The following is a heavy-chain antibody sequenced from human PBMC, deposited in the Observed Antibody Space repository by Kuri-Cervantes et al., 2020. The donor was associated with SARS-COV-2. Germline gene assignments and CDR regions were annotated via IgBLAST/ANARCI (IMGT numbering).Heavy chain of an antibody. CDR2: IWYDGSNK. Sequence: GESLKISCAASGFTFSSYGMHWVRQAPGKGLEWVAVIWYDGSNKYYADSVKGRFTISRDNSKNTLYLQMNSLRAEDTAVYYCAKDPRTTVTTFLFDYWGQGNLVNVSS. CDR1: GFTFSSYG. V-gene: IGHV3-33*06. CDR3: AKDPRTTVTTFLFDY. J-gene: IGHJ4*02. D-gene: IGHD4-17*01.